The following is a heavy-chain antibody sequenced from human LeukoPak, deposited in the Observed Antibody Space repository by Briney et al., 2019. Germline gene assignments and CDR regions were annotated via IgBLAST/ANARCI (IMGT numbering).Heavy chain of an antibody. CDR3: SRDTFGDHDY. J-gene: IGHJ4*02. CDR2: INPDGSRS. CDR1: GYTFSTYW. D-gene: IGHD2-21*01. V-gene: IGHV3-74*01. Sequence: GSLRLSCAASGYTFSTYWMHWVRQVPGKGLVWVSRINPDGSRSSYADSVKGRFTISRDNAKNTLFLQMNSLRAEDTAVYYCSRDTFGDHDYWGRGTLVTVSS.